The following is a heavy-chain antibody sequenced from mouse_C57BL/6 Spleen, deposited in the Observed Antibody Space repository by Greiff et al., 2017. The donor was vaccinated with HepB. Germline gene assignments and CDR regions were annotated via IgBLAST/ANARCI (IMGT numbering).Heavy chain of an antibody. V-gene: IGHV1-80*01. D-gene: IGHD2-2*01. CDR3: ARGDYGYLYAMDY. J-gene: IGHJ4*01. Sequence: QVQLQQSGAELVKPGASVTISCKASGYAFSSYWMNWVKQRPGKGLEWIGQIYPGDGDTNYNGKFKGKATLTADKSSSTAYMQLSSLTSEDSAVYFGARGDYGYLYAMDYWGQGTSVTVAS. CDR1: GYAFSSYW. CDR2: IYPGDGDT.